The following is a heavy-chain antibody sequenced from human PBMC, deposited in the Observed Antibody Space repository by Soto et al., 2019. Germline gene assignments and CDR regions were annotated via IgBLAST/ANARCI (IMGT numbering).Heavy chain of an antibody. D-gene: IGHD5-12*01. CDR3: ARDRPVDVVPTIPTYYYYMDV. J-gene: IGHJ6*03. CDR2: IDSSSSDI. Sequence: EVHLAESGGGLVQPGGSLRLSCAASGLIFSSYSMNWVRQAPGKGLEWVSYIDSSSSDIHYADSVRGRFTLSRDNAKKSLFLQMDSLGVEDTAVYYCARDRPVDVVPTIPTYYYYMDVWGKGTTVTVSS. V-gene: IGHV3-48*01. CDR1: GLIFSSYS.